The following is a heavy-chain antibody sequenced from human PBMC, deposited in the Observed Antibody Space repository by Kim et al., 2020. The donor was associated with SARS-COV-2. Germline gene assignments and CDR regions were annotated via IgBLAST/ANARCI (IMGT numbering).Heavy chain of an antibody. CDR1: GYTFIGYG. Sequence: ASVKVSCKATGYTFIGYGMNWVRQAPGQGLEWMGWIHTNTGNPTYAQSFTGRVVFSVDTSVSTAYLQINNLKAEDTAIYYCARVYALGSWGIDPWGQGTL. CDR2: IHTNTGNP. CDR3: ARVYALGSWGIDP. J-gene: IGHJ5*02. D-gene: IGHD3-10*01. V-gene: IGHV7-4-1*02.